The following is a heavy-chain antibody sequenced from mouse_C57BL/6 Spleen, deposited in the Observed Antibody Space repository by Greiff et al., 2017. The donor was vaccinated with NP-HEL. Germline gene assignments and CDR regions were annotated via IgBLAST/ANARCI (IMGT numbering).Heavy chain of an antibody. V-gene: IGHV1-69*01. Sequence: VQLQQPGAELVMPGASVKLSCKASGYTFTSYWMHWVKQRPGQGLEWIGEIDPSDSYTNYNQKFKGKSTLTVDKSSSTAYMQLSSLTSEDSAVYYCARPTGTAWYFDVWGTGTTVTVSS. CDR1: GYTFTSYW. D-gene: IGHD4-1*02. J-gene: IGHJ1*03. CDR3: ARPTGTAWYFDV. CDR2: IDPSDSYT.